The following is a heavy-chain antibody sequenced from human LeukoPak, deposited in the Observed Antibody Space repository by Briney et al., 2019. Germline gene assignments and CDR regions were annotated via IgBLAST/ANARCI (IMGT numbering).Heavy chain of an antibody. V-gene: IGHV3-11*05. CDR3: AKVSAEQWLTK. Sequence: GGSLRLSCAASGFTFSDYYMSWIRQAPGKGLEWISYMTSGSSIAHYADSVEGRFTISRDNSKNTLYLQMNSLRAEDTAVYYCAKVSAEQWLTKWGQGTLVTVSS. CDR2: MTSGSSIA. CDR1: GFTFSDYY. J-gene: IGHJ4*02. D-gene: IGHD6-19*01.